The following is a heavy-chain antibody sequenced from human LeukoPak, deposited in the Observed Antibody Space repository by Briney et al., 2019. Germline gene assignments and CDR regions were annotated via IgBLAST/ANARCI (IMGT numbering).Heavy chain of an antibody. D-gene: IGHD6-13*01. V-gene: IGHV3-30-3*01. CDR2: ISYDGYDK. J-gene: IGHJ4*02. Sequence: GGSLRLSCAASGFTFNDYAMYWVRQTPGKGLEWVTVISYDGYDKSYADSVRGRFTISRDNSKNTLYLQMDSLRSEDTAVYYCARDFFPIVDSSWYEIGYWGQGTLVTVSS. CDR3: ARDFFPIVDSSWYEIGY. CDR1: GFTFNDYA.